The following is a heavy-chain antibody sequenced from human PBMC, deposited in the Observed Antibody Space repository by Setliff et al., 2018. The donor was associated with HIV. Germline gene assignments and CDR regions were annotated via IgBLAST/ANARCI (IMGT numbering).Heavy chain of an antibody. J-gene: IGHJ4*02. CDR2: INPNSGDT. Sequence: ASVKVSCKASGYTFTTYYMHWVRQAPGQGLEWLGRINPNSGDTNYPQKFQGRVTMTRDTSISTAYMGLSRLRSDDTAVYYCVREVKGANFQYFDYWGQRTLVTVSS. CDR3: VREVKGANFQYFDY. D-gene: IGHD3-10*01. V-gene: IGHV1-2*06. CDR1: GYTFTTYY.